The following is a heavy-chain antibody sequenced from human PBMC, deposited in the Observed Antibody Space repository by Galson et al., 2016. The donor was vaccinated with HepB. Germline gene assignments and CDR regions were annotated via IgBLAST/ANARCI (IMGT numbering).Heavy chain of an antibody. J-gene: IGHJ4*02. CDR1: GFTFNYHA. CDR3: ARRGINWGFFDY. V-gene: IGHV3-23*01. D-gene: IGHD7-27*01. Sequence: SLRLSCAASGFTFNYHAMNWVRQAPGKGLEWVSTISPSGDNTYYADSVKGRFTISRDTSKNTLYLQMNSLRADDTALYYCARRGINWGFFDYWGQGTLVTVSS. CDR2: ISPSGDNT.